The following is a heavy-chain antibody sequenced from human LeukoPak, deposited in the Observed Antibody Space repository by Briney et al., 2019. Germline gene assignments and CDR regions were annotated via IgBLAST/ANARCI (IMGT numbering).Heavy chain of an antibody. V-gene: IGHV3-21*04. J-gene: IGHJ4*02. D-gene: IGHD5-18*01. CDR3: ARERDSYGSLDY. CDR2: IRSNSIYI. CDR1: GFTFSTYS. Sequence: GGSLRLSCAASGFTFSTYSMNWVRQAPGKGLEWVSSIRSNSIYIYHADSVKGRFTISRDNAKNSLYLQMNSLRAEDTAVYYCARERDSYGSLDYWGQGTLVIVSS.